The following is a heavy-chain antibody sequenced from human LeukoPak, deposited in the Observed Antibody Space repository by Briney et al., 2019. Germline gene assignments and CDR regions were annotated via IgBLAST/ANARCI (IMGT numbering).Heavy chain of an antibody. CDR2: IYPGDSDT. V-gene: IGHV5-51*01. D-gene: IGHD2-2*01. CDR1: GYSFTSYW. Sequence: GESLKISCKGSGYSFTSYWIGWVRQMPGKGLEWMGIIYPGDSDTRYSPSFQGQVTISADKSINTAYLQWSSLKASDTAMYYCATSGYCSSTSCDAFDIWGQGTMVTVSS. J-gene: IGHJ3*02. CDR3: ATSGYCSSTSCDAFDI.